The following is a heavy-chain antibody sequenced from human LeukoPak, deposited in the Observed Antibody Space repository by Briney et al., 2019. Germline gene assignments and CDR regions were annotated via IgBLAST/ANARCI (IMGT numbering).Heavy chain of an antibody. CDR3: ARVKFLGGNPRHYYGMDV. J-gene: IGHJ6*02. V-gene: IGHV4-31*03. D-gene: IGHD4-23*01. CDR1: GDSITSGDYY. Sequence: SETLSLTCTVSGDSITSGDYYWNWIRQHPGKGLEWIGYIYYNGDTYYNPSLKSRVTMLLDTSENQFSLKLSSVTAADTAVYYCARVKFLGGNPRHYYGMDVWGQGTTVTVSS. CDR2: IYYNGDT.